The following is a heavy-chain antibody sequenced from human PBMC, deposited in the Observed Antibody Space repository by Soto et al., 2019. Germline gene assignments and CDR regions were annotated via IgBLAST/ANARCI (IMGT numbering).Heavy chain of an antibody. J-gene: IGHJ4*02. Sequence: SETLSLTCTVSGGSISSYYWSWIRQPPGKGLEWIGYIYYSGSTNYNPSLKSRVTISVDTSKNQFSLKLSSVTAADTAVYYCAREPTETPAGFDYWGQGTLVTVSS. CDR2: IYYSGST. V-gene: IGHV4-59*01. D-gene: IGHD6-13*01. CDR1: GGSISSYY. CDR3: AREPTETPAGFDY.